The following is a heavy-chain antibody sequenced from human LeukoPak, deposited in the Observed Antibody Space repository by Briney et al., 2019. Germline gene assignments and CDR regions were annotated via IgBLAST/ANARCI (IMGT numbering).Heavy chain of an antibody. Sequence: SETLSLTCTISGGSISSYYWNWIRQPPGKGLEWIGYIYYSGSTNYNPSLKSRVTISVDTSKNQFSLKLSSVTAADTALYYCARGSSSSHHPALSWGQGTLVTVSS. V-gene: IGHV4-59*01. D-gene: IGHD6-13*01. CDR1: GGSISSYY. J-gene: IGHJ4*02. CDR3: ARGSSSSHHPALS. CDR2: IYYSGST.